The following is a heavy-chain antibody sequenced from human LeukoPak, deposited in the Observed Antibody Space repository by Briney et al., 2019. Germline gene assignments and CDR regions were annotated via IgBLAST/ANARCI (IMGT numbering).Heavy chain of an antibody. CDR2: IYSSGSA. D-gene: IGHD3-22*01. CDR1: GSSINNNF. Sequence: SETLSLTCTVSGSSINNNFWTWIRQPPGKGLEWIGHIYSSGSANYNPSIKSRVIISGDTSKNQISLKLTSVTAADTAVYFCARHRDYYDTWGRGTLATVSS. V-gene: IGHV4-59*08. CDR3: ARHRDYYDT. J-gene: IGHJ4*01.